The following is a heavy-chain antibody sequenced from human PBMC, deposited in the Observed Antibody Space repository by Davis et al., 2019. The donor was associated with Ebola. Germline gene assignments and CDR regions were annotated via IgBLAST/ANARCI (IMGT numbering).Heavy chain of an antibody. CDR3: ARDRGFWNRLDAFNI. J-gene: IGHJ3*02. Sequence: ASVKVSCKASGYTFTSYGISWVRQAPGQGLEWMGRINPNSGGTNYAQKFQGRVTMTRDTSTSTVYMELSSLRSEDTAVYYCARDRGFWNRLDAFNIWGQGTMVTVSS. CDR2: INPNSGGT. V-gene: IGHV1-2*06. D-gene: IGHD3-3*01. CDR1: GYTFTSYG.